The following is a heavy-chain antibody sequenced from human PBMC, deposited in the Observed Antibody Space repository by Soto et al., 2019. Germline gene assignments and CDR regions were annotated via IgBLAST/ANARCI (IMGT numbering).Heavy chain of an antibody. J-gene: IGHJ5*02. V-gene: IGHV1-69*13. D-gene: IGHD3-22*01. CDR1: GGTFSSYA. CDR3: AREAETYYYDSSGYYGLDP. CDR2: IIPIFGTA. Sequence: SVKVSCTASGGTFSSYAISWVRHAPGQGLEWMGGIIPIFGTANYAQKFQGRVTITADESTSTAYMELSSLRSEDTAVYYCAREAETYYYDSSGYYGLDPWGQGTLVTVSS.